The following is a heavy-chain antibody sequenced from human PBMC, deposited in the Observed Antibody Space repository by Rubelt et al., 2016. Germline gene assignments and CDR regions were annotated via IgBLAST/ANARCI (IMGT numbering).Heavy chain of an antibody. Sequence: QLQLQESGPGLVKPSETLSLTCTVSGGSISSYYWSWIRQPPGKGLEWIGYIYYSGSTNYNPSLKSGVTSSVDTSKNQFSLKLSSVTAADTAVYYCAREERGSSSWPNPFDYWGQGTLVTVSS. V-gene: IGHV4-59*12. CDR3: AREERGSSSWPNPFDY. CDR1: GGSISSYY. D-gene: IGHD6-13*01. J-gene: IGHJ4*02. CDR2: IYYSGST.